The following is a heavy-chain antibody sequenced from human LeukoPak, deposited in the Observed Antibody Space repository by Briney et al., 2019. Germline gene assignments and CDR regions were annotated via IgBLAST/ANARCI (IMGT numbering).Heavy chain of an antibody. J-gene: IGHJ4*02. Sequence: SETLSLTCTVSGGSINSYYWSWIRQPAGKGLEWIGRIYSGGSTNYNPSLKSRVSMSVDTSKNQFSLKLTSVTAADTAVYYCARGGKATVATMWGQGILVTVSS. V-gene: IGHV4-4*07. CDR1: GGSINSYY. CDR2: IYSGGST. D-gene: IGHD5-12*01. CDR3: ARGGKATVATM.